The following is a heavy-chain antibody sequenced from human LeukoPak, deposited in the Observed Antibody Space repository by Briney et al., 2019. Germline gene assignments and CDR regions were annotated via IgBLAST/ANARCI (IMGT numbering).Heavy chain of an antibody. J-gene: IGHJ4*02. V-gene: IGHV1-46*01. Sequence: ASVKVSCKASGYTFTSYYMHWVRQAPGQGLEWIGIINPSGGTTNYAQKFQGRVTMTRDTSTSTVYMELSSLRSEDTAVYYCARFAVHRRIAVTGQFGLDYWGRGTLVTVSS. D-gene: IGHD6-19*01. CDR1: GYTFTSYY. CDR3: ARFAVHRRIAVTGQFGLDY. CDR2: INPSGGTT.